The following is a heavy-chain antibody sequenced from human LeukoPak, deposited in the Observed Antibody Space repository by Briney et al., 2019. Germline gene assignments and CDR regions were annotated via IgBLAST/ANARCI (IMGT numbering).Heavy chain of an antibody. Sequence: GASLRLSCAASGFTFSTYWMSWVRQAPGKGLEWVANINRDGSERYYVDSVKGRFTISRDNAKTSLYLQMNSLRAEDTAVYYCAKEGAALSLDYWGQGTLVTVSS. D-gene: IGHD3-10*01. CDR2: INRDGSER. CDR3: AKEGAALSLDY. CDR1: GFTFSTYW. J-gene: IGHJ4*02. V-gene: IGHV3-7*03.